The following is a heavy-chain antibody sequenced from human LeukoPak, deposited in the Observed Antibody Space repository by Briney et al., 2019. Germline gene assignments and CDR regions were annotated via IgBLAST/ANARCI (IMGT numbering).Heavy chain of an antibody. CDR3: AKGLKGSSWHGDDY. Sequence: GGSLRLSCAASGFTFSSYAMSWVRQAPGKGLEWVSAISGSGGSTYYADSVKGRFTISRDNSKNTLYLQMNSLRAEDTAVYYCAKGLKGSSWHGDDYWGQGTLVTVPS. CDR1: GFTFSSYA. D-gene: IGHD6-13*01. V-gene: IGHV3-23*01. J-gene: IGHJ4*02. CDR2: ISGSGGST.